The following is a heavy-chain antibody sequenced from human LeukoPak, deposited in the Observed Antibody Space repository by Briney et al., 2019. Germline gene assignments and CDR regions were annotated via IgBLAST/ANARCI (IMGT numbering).Heavy chain of an antibody. D-gene: IGHD1-1*01. Sequence: GASVKVSCKASGGTFSSYAISWVRQAPGQGLEWMGGITPMVDTAKYAQKFQDRVTITTDESASTAYLDLSSLTSEDTAVYYCARGNWSDAFGVWGQGALVTVSS. J-gene: IGHJ3*01. CDR2: ITPMVDTA. V-gene: IGHV1-69*05. CDR1: GGTFSSYA. CDR3: ARGNWSDAFGV.